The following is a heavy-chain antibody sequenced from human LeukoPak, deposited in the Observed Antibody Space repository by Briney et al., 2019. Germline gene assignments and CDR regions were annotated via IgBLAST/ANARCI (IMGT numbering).Heavy chain of an antibody. J-gene: IGHJ6*03. CDR2: VSDSGST. D-gene: IGHD3-3*01. V-gene: IGHV4-59*08. CDR3: ARGAIFGVVIGDYYYYMDV. CDR1: GDSMNDKY. Sequence: SETLSLTCTVSGDSMNDKYWSWIRQAPGKGLEWIGYVSDSGSTHYNPSLKSRVLMSVDTSEMQFSLKLISVTAADTAVYYCARGAIFGVVIGDYYYYMDVWGKGTTVTVSS.